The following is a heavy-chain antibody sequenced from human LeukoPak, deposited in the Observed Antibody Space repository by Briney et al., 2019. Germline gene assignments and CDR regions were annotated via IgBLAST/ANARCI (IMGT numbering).Heavy chain of an antibody. J-gene: IGHJ6*03. Sequence: PGGSLRLSCAASGFTFSSYSMNWVRQAPGKGLEWVSSISSSSSYIYYADSVKGRFTISRDNAKNSLYLQMNSLRAEDTALYYCARRQYYYDSSGYNDYYYMDVWGKGTTVTVSS. D-gene: IGHD3-22*01. V-gene: IGHV3-21*04. CDR3: ARRQYYYDSSGYNDYYYMDV. CDR2: ISSSSSYI. CDR1: GFTFSSYS.